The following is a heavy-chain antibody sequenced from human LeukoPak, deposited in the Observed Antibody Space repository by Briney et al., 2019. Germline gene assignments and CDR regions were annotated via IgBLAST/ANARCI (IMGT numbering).Heavy chain of an antibody. Sequence: GESLKISCKASGYSFTSYWIGWVRQVPGKGLEWMGIIYPGDSDTRYSPSFQGQVTISADKSISTAYLQWSSLKASDTAMYYCARHPKIMTTVTPIYGMDVWGQGTTVTVSS. D-gene: IGHD4-17*01. CDR1: GYSFTSYW. CDR2: IYPGDSDT. V-gene: IGHV5-51*01. CDR3: ARHPKIMTTVTPIYGMDV. J-gene: IGHJ6*02.